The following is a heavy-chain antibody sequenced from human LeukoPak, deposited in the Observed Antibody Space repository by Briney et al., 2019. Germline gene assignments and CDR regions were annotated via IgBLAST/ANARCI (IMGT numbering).Heavy chain of an antibody. J-gene: IGHJ4*02. Sequence: PGGSLRLSCAASGFTFSSYGMHWVRQAPGKGLEWVAFIRYDGSNKYYADSVKGRFTISRDNSKNTLYLQMNSLRAEDTAVYYCAKDPRKSVGYYDSSGSGYWCQGTLVTVSS. CDR2: IRYDGSNK. CDR1: GFTFSSYG. CDR3: AKDPRKSVGYYDSSGSGY. V-gene: IGHV3-30*02. D-gene: IGHD3-22*01.